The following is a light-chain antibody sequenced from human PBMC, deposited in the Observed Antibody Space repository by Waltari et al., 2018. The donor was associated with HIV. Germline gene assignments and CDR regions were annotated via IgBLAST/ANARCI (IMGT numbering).Light chain of an antibody. CDR3: YSTDSSGNHRGV. Sequence: SYELTQQPSVSVSPGQTARITCSGDAVQNKNAYWYPQKSGQAPVLVIYEDSKRPSGIPERFSGSSSGTMATLTISGAQVEDEADYYCYSTDSSGNHRGVFGGGTKLTVL. CDR2: EDS. CDR1: AVQNKN. V-gene: IGLV3-10*01. J-gene: IGLJ3*02.